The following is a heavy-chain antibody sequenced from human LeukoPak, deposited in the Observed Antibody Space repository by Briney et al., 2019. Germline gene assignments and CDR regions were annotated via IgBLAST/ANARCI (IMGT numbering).Heavy chain of an antibody. J-gene: IGHJ4*02. Sequence: SETLSLTCTVSGVSISSSNHYWGWIRQPPGKGLEWIGSIYYSGSTYHNPSLKSRVTISVDTSKNQFSLKLSSVAAADTAVYYCARHRGYYGSGSKVDYWGQGTLVTVSS. CDR2: IYYSGST. CDR1: GVSISSSNHY. CDR3: ARHRGYYGSGSKVDY. V-gene: IGHV4-39*01. D-gene: IGHD3-10*01.